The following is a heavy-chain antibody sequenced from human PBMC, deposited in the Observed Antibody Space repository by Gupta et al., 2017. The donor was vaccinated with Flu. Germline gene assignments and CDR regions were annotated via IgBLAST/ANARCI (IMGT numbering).Heavy chain of an antibody. CDR3: ARNRGWEQFDY. CDR1: GFTLGDSW. D-gene: IGHD5-24*01. V-gene: IGHV3-7*01. CDR2: INQDGSNK. J-gene: IGHJ4*02. Sequence: EVQLVESGGGWVKPGGSVRLSWAASGFTLGDSWMNWVRQAPGKGLEWVANINQDGSNKNYVDSLKGRFTVSRDNAKNSLYLQMDSLRAEDTAVYFCARNRGWEQFDYWGQGTLVTVSS.